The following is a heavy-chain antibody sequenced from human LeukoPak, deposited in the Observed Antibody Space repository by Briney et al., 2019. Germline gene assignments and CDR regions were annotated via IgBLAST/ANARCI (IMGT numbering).Heavy chain of an antibody. D-gene: IGHD3-22*01. J-gene: IGHJ4*02. CDR1: GYTLTELS. Sequence: ASVKVSCKVSGYTLTELSMHWVRQAPGKGLEWMGGFDPEDGETIYAQKFQGRVTMTEDTSTDTAYMELSSLRSEDTAVYYCATDLNYYDSRGGDYWGQGTLVTVSS. V-gene: IGHV1-24*01. CDR2: FDPEDGET. CDR3: ATDLNYYDSRGGDY.